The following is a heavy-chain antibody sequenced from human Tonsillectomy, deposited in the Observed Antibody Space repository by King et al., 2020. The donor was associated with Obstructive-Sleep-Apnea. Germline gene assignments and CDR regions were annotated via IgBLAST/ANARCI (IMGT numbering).Heavy chain of an antibody. V-gene: IGHV3-15*01. CDR2: VKGKTDGGTE. Sequence: VQLVESGGGLVKTGGSLRLSCAASGFTFSDAWMTWGRQAPGKGLEWVGHVKGKTDGGTEDYAAPVKGRFTISRDDSKDTLYLQMNSLKTEDTALYYCTKQFVIGLFGYWGQGTLVTVSS. CDR3: TKQFVIGLFGY. D-gene: IGHD2/OR15-2a*01. CDR1: GFTFSDAW. J-gene: IGHJ4*02.